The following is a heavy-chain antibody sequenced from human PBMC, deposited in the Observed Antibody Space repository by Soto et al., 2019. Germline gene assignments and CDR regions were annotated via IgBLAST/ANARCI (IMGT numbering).Heavy chain of an antibody. D-gene: IGHD2-15*01. J-gene: IGHJ4*01. CDR3: TKARCSGDTCYVPDY. CDR1: GFTFSSYT. Sequence: EVQVLESGGGLVQPGGSLRLSCAASGFTFSSYTMAWVRQAPGKGLELVSSISGSGGSPYYADSVQGRFTISRDNYKNTVSLQMNSLRAEDTATYYCTKARCSGDTCYVPDYWGHGTLVIVSS. V-gene: IGHV3-23*01. CDR2: ISGSGGSP.